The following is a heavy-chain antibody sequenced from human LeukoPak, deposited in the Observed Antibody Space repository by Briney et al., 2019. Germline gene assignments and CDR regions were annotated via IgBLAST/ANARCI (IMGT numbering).Heavy chain of an antibody. V-gene: IGHV3-7*04. J-gene: IGHJ4*02. CDR3: ARAYYDILTGPEYYFDY. CDR1: GFTFSSYW. CDR2: IKQDGSEK. D-gene: IGHD3-9*01. Sequence: GGSLRLSCAASGFTFSSYWMTWVRQAPGKGLEWVASIKQDGSEKYYVDSMKGRFTISRDNAKNSLYLQMNSLRAEDTAVYYCARAYYDILTGPEYYFDYWGQGTLVTVSS.